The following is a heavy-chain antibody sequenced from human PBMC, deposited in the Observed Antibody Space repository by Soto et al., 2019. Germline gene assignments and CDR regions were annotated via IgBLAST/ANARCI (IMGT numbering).Heavy chain of an antibody. V-gene: IGHV1-69*01. D-gene: IGHD6-13*01. CDR3: AREGQQQLGDAFDI. CDR2: IIPILGTA. J-gene: IGHJ3*02. CDR1: GGTFSSYA. Sequence: QVQLVQSGAEVKKPGSSVKVSCKASGGTFSSYAISWVRQAPGQGLEWMGGIIPILGTANYAQKFQGRVTITDDESTITAYMELSRLRSEDTAVYYCAREGQQQLGDAFDIWGQGTMVTVSS.